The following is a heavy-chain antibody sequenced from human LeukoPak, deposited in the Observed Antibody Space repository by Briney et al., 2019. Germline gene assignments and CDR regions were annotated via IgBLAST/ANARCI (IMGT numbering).Heavy chain of an antibody. J-gene: IGHJ6*02. V-gene: IGHV1-18*01. CDR1: GYTFTSYF. Sequence: ASVRVSCKAAGYTFTSYFISWVRQAPGQGLEWMGWISAYNGNANYAQKFLGRVTMTTDTATSTAYMELWSLRSDDTAVFYCARVNYYSGMDVWGQGTPVTVSS. CDR2: ISAYNGNA. CDR3: ARVNYYSGMDV.